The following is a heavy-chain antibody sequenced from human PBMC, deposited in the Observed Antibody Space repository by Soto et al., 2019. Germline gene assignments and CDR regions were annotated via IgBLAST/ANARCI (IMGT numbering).Heavy chain of an antibody. J-gene: IGHJ6*02. V-gene: IGHV1-69*13. Sequence: GASVKVSCKASGGTFSSYAISWVRQAPGQGLKWMGRIVPIFGTANYAQKFQGRVTITADESTSTAYMELSSLRSEDTAVYYCARDYYDSSGYGSYYYYYGMDVWGQGTTVTVSS. D-gene: IGHD3-22*01. CDR3: ARDYYDSSGYGSYYYYYGMDV. CDR2: IVPIFGTA. CDR1: GGTFSSYA.